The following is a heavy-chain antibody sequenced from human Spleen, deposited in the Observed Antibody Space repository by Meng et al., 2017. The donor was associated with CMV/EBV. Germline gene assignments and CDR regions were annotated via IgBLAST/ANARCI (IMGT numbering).Heavy chain of an antibody. V-gene: IGHV3-74*01. D-gene: IGHD2-2*02. Sequence: GESLKISCAASGFTFSTYWMHWVRQAPGKGLVWVSRINSDGSSTSYADSVKGRFTTSRDNAKNTLYLQMNSLRAEDTAVYYCARDPGYCSSTSCHTWFDPWGQGTLVTVSS. J-gene: IGHJ5*02. CDR3: ARDPGYCSSTSCHTWFDP. CDR2: INSDGSST. CDR1: GFTFSTYW.